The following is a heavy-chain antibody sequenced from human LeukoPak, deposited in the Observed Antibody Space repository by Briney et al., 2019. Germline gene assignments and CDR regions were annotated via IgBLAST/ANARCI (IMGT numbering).Heavy chain of an antibody. CDR3: ARDSGYSYGFLYYYYMDV. CDR2: ISSSGTTI. Sequence: GGSLRLSCAASGFTFSSYNMNWVRQAPGKGLEWVSYISSSGTTIYYVDSVKGRFTISRDNAKNSLYLQMNSLRAEDTAVYYCARDSGYSYGFLYYYYMDVWGKGTTVTVSS. CDR1: GFTFSSYN. V-gene: IGHV3-48*01. J-gene: IGHJ6*03. D-gene: IGHD5-18*01.